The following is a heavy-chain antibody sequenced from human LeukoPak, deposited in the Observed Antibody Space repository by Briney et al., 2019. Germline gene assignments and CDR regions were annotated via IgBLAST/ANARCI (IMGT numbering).Heavy chain of an antibody. J-gene: IGHJ4*02. V-gene: IGHV3-48*02. Sequence: PGGTLRLSCAASGFTFSSCSMIWVRQASGKGLVWVSYISSTSTIYYADSVKGRFTVSRDNAKNSLYLQMNSLRDEDTAVYYCATTGYYLYHFEYWGQGTLVAGSS. D-gene: IGHD3-9*01. CDR1: GFTFSSCS. CDR2: ISSTSTI. CDR3: ATTGYYLYHFEY.